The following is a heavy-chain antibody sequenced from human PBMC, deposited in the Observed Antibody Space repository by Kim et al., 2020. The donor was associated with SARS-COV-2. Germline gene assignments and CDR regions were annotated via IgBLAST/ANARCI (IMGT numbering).Heavy chain of an antibody. D-gene: IGHD3-3*01. CDR1: GGSISSYY. J-gene: IGHJ5*02. CDR3: ARHANEYYDFWGPYEIDP. V-gene: IGHV4-59*08. Sequence: SETLSLTCTVSGGSISSYYWSWIRQPPGKGLEWIGYIYYSGSTNYNPSLKSRVTISVDTSKNQFSLKLSSVTAADTAVYYCARHANEYYDFWGPYEIDPWGQGTLVTVSS. CDR2: IYYSGST.